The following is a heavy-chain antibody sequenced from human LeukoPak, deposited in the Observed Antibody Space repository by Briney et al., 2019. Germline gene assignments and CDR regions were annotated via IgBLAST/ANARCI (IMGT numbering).Heavy chain of an antibody. Sequence: SVTVSCKASGGTFSSYAISWVRQAPGQGLEWMGRIIPILGIANYAQKFQGRVTITADKSTSTAYMELSSLRSEDTAVYYCARDGGFGELLPFDYWGQGTLVTVSS. V-gene: IGHV1-69*04. CDR3: ARDGGFGELLPFDY. CDR2: IIPILGIA. D-gene: IGHD3-10*01. J-gene: IGHJ4*02. CDR1: GGTFSSYA.